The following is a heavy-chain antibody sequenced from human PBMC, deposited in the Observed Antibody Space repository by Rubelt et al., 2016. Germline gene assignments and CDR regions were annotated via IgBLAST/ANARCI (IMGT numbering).Heavy chain of an antibody. Sequence: SRGGLVQPGGSLRVSCAASGFTFSRYAMNWVRQAPGKGLEWVAAISGSDGSTFYADSVKGRFTISRDNSKNTLYLQMNSLRAEDTAVYYCAKDRVGSWFSLDYWGQGTLVTVSS. CDR1: GFTFSRYA. CDR3: AKDRVGSWFSLDY. CDR2: ISGSDGST. V-gene: IGHV3-23*01. D-gene: IGHD6-13*01. J-gene: IGHJ4*02.